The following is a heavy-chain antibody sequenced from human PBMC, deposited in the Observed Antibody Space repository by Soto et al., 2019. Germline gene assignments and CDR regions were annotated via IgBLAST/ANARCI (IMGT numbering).Heavy chain of an antibody. V-gene: IGHV3-74*01. CDR2: INSDGSST. D-gene: IGHD1-26*01. CDR3: ASGSQWEPHPLDY. CDR1: GFTFSSYW. J-gene: IGHJ4*02. Sequence: EVQLVESGGGLVQPGGSLRLSCAASGFTFSSYWMHWVRQAPGKGLVWVSRINSDGSSTSYADSVKGRFTISRDNAKNKLYLQMNSLRAEDTAVYYCASGSQWEPHPLDYWGQGTLVTVSS.